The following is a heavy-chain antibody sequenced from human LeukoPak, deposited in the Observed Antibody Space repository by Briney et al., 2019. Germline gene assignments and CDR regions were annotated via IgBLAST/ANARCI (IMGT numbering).Heavy chain of an antibody. D-gene: IGHD6-13*01. CDR2: ISSSGSTI. J-gene: IGHJ4*02. CDR1: GFTFSDYY. CDR3: AGMQYSSSWAAFDY. V-gene: IGHV3-11*04. Sequence: GGSLRLSCAASGFTFSDYYMSWIRQAPGKGLEWVSYISSSGSTIYYADSVKGRFTISRDNAKNSLYLQMNSLRAEDTAVYYCAGMQYSSSWAAFDYWGQGTLVIVSS.